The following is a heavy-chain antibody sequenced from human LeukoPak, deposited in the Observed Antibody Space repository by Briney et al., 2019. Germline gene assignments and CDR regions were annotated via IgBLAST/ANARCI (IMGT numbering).Heavy chain of an antibody. CDR1: GFTFNSYA. CDR3: AKDGGGYDTSGYYYGDY. D-gene: IGHD3-22*01. V-gene: IGHV3-23*01. CDR2: ISGSGTNT. J-gene: IGHJ4*02. Sequence: PGGSLRLSCAASGFTFNSYAMSWVRQAPGKGLEWVSVISGSGTNTYYADSVKGRLTISRDNSKNTLFLQMNSLRAEDTAVYYCAKDGGGYDTSGYYYGDYWGQGTLVTVSS.